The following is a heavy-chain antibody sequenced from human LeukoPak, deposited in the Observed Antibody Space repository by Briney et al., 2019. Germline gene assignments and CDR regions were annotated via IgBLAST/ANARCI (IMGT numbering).Heavy chain of an antibody. J-gene: IGHJ3*02. CDR2: ILSDGSYE. D-gene: IGHD6-19*01. CDR1: GFSLSRNG. V-gene: IGHV3-30*02. CDR3: AIPGIAVAGPDPDAFDI. Sequence: GGSLRLSCATSGFSLSRNGMHWVRQAPGQGLEWVAFILSDGSYEYYADSVKGRFTISRDTSRNTLFLQMNSLRTEDTAVYYCAIPGIAVAGPDPDAFDIWGQGTMATVSS.